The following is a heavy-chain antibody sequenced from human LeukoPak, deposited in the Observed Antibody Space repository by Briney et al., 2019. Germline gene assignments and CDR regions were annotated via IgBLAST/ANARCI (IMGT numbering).Heavy chain of an antibody. CDR1: GITFSSYS. D-gene: IGHD3-3*01. CDR3: AGGGGRRITIFGVAKENWFDP. J-gene: IGHJ5*02. CDR2: ISSSGSTK. V-gene: IGHV3-48*01. Sequence: QSGGSLRLSCGASGITFSSYSMNWVRQAPGKGLEWVSYISSSGSTKYYADSVKGRFTISRDNARNSLYLQMNSLRAEDTAVYYCAGGGGRRITIFGVAKENWFDPWGQGTLVTVSS.